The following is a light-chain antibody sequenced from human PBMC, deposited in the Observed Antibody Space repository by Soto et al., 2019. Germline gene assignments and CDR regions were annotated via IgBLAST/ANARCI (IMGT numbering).Light chain of an antibody. V-gene: IGKV3-20*01. CDR3: EQYGSSAPIT. CDR1: QSVSSNY. CDR2: DAS. Sequence: EIVLTQSPGTLSLSPGERATLSCRASQSVSSNYLAWYQQKPGQAPSLLIYDASSRATGIPDRFRGSGSGTDFSLTISRLEPEDFAMYYCEQYGSSAPITFGHGTRLEIE. J-gene: IGKJ5*01.